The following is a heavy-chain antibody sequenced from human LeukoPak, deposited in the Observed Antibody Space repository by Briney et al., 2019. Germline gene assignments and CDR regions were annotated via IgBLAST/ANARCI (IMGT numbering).Heavy chain of an antibody. V-gene: IGHV4-59*01. CDR2: IYYSGST. J-gene: IGHJ5*02. CDR1: GGSISSYY. D-gene: IGHD3-22*01. CDR3: AREYYYDSSGYYYRWFDP. Sequence: PSETLSLTCTVPGGSISSYYWSWIRQPPGKGLEWIGYIYYSGSTNYNPSLKSRVTISVDTSKNQFSLKLSSVTAADTAVYYCAREYYYDSSGYYYRWFDPWGQGTLVTVSS.